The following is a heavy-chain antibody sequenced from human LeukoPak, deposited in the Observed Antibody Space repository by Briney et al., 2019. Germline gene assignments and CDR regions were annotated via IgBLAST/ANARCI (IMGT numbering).Heavy chain of an antibody. Sequence: SETLSLTCTVSGGSISIGTYYWSWIRQPAGKGLEWIGRIYTSGSTNYNPSLKSRVTISVDTSKNQFSLKLSSVTAADTAVYYCARAARITIFGVVIMNAFDIWGQGTMVTVSS. J-gene: IGHJ3*02. D-gene: IGHD3-3*01. CDR3: ARAARITIFGVVIMNAFDI. CDR1: GGSISIGTYY. V-gene: IGHV4-61*02. CDR2: IYTSGST.